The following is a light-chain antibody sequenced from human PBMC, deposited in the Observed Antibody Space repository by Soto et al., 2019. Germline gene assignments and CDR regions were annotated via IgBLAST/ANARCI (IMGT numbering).Light chain of an antibody. CDR2: KAS. J-gene: IGKJ1*01. CDR3: QQESGDEWT. Sequence: DIQMTQSPSTLSSSVGDRVTVTCRASQSVSIWVAWYQQRPGRAPKILIYKASSLEYGVPSRFSGRGSGSEFTPTNSSLQPDDFRTNYCQQESGDEWTFGQGTKVEIK. CDR1: QSVSIW. V-gene: IGKV1-5*03.